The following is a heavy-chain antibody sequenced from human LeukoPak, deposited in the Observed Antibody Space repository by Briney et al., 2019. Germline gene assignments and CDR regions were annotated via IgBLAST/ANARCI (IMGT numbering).Heavy chain of an antibody. CDR3: AGTYGDYGDGFDI. J-gene: IGHJ3*02. V-gene: IGHV5-51*01. D-gene: IGHD4-17*01. Sequence: GESLKISCKGSGYSFTSYWIGWVRQMPGKGLEWMGIIYAADSDTRYSPSFQGQVTISADKSINPAYLQWGSLKASDTAMYYCAGTYGDYGDGFDIWGQGTMVTVSS. CDR2: IYAADSDT. CDR1: GYSFTSYW.